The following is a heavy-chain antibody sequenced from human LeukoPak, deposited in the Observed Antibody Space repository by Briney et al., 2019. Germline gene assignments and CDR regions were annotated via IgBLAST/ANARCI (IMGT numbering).Heavy chain of an antibody. V-gene: IGHV1-69*04. J-gene: IGHJ4*02. Sequence: SVKVSCKASGGTFSSYASSWVRQAPGQGLEWMGRIIPILGIANYAQKFQGRVTITADKSTSTAYMELSSLRSEDTAVYYSAGGKQLAPFDYWGQGTLVTVSS. CDR3: AGGKQLAPFDY. CDR2: IIPILGIA. D-gene: IGHD6-6*01. CDR1: GGTFSSYA.